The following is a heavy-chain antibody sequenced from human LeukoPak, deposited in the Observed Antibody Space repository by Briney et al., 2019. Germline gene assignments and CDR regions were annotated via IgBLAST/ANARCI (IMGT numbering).Heavy chain of an antibody. CDR1: GFSLSTSGMC. Sequence: SGPALVKPTQTLTLTCTFSGFSLSTSGMCVSWIRQPPWKALEWLARIDWDDDKYYSTSLKTRLTISKDTSKNQVVLTMTNMDPVDTATYYCARGGYCSSTSCFDYWGQGTLVTVSS. J-gene: IGHJ4*02. CDR2: IDWDDDK. CDR3: ARGGYCSSTSCFDY. V-gene: IGHV2-70*11. D-gene: IGHD2-2*01.